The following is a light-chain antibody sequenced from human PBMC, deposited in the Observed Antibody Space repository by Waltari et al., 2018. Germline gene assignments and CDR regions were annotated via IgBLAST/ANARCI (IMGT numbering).Light chain of an antibody. CDR3: LHYNNWPHWT. CDR1: QSVSSN. Sequence: EIVMTQSPATVSVSPGERATLSCRASQSVSSNLAWYQQKPGQAPRLLIYGASTRAIGIPARFSGSGSGTDFTLTISSLQSEDFAVYYCLHYNNWPHWTFGQGTKVEIK. CDR2: GAS. J-gene: IGKJ1*01. V-gene: IGKV3-15*01.